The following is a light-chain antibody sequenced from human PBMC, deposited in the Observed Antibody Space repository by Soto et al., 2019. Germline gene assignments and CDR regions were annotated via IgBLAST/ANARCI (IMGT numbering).Light chain of an antibody. CDR1: NSGSKS. Sequence: SYELTQPPSVSVAPGKTARITCGGNNSGSKSVHWYQQKPGQAPVLVIYYDSDRPSGIPERFSGSNSGNTATLTISRVEAGDEADYYCQVWDSSSDHPGFGGGTKLTVL. J-gene: IGLJ2*01. CDR2: YDS. V-gene: IGLV3-21*04. CDR3: QVWDSSSDHPG.